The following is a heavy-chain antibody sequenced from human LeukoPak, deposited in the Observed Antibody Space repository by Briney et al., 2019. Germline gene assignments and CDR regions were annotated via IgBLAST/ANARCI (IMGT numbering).Heavy chain of an antibody. CDR3: AAARGVPSDFDY. V-gene: IGHV1-58*01. Sequence: ASVKVSCKASRFTFTSSAVQWVRQARGQRLEWIGWIVVGSGNTNYAQKFQERVTITRDMSTSTAYMELSSLRSEDTAVYYCAAARGVPSDFDYWGQGTLVTVSS. J-gene: IGHJ4*02. CDR1: RFTFTSSA. CDR2: IVVGSGNT. D-gene: IGHD3-10*01.